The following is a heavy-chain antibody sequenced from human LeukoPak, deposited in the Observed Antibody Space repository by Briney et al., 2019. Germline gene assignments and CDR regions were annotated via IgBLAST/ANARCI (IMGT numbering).Heavy chain of an antibody. J-gene: IGHJ4*02. V-gene: IGHV4-39*01. D-gene: IGHD3-3*01. CDR1: GGSISSSSYY. CDR3: ARHNYDFWSGFLGPVDY. CDR2: IYYSGST. Sequence: SETLSLTCTVSGGSISSSSYYWGWIRQPPGKGLEWIGNIYYSGSTYYNPSLKSRVTISVDTSKNQFSLKPSSVTAADTAVYYCARHNYDFWSGFLGPVDYWGQGTLVTVSS.